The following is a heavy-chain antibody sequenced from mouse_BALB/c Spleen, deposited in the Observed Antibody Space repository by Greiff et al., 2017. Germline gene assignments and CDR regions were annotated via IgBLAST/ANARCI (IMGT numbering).Heavy chain of an antibody. CDR1: GYTFTSYY. J-gene: IGHJ1*01. CDR3: ARYGNYWYFDV. V-gene: IGHV1S56*01. D-gene: IGHD2-1*01. Sequence: QVQLQQSGPELVKPGASVRISCKASGYTFTSYYIHWVKQRPGQGLEWIGWIYPGNVNTKYNEKFKGKATLTADKSSSTAYMQLSSLTSEDSAVYFCARYGNYWYFDVWGAGTTVTVSS. CDR2: IYPGNVNT.